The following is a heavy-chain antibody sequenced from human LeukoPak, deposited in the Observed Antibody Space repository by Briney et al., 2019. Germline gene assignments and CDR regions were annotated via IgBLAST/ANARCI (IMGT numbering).Heavy chain of an antibody. V-gene: IGHV1-69*02. Sequence: GASVKVSCKASGGTLNSYTINWVRQAPGEGLEWMGTIIPAFGIPIYAQRFKDRVTITADKSTSTAYMELSSLRSEDTAVYYCAREFWGTMVRGAAMDVWGQGTTVTVSS. J-gene: IGHJ6*02. CDR1: GGTLNSYT. CDR2: IIPAFGIP. D-gene: IGHD3-10*01. CDR3: AREFWGTMVRGAAMDV.